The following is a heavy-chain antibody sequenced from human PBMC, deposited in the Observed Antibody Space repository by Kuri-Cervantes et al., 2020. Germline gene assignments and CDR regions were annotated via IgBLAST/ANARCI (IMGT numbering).Heavy chain of an antibody. CDR1: GFTFSSYS. CDR2: ISSSSSTI. Sequence: GGSLRLSCAASGFTFSSYSMNWVRQAPGKGLEWVSYISSSSSTIYYADSVKGRFTISGDNAKNSLYLQMNSLRDEDTAVYYCAREGTSVRGVITYYFDYWGQGTLVTVSS. J-gene: IGHJ4*02. D-gene: IGHD3-10*01. V-gene: IGHV3-48*02. CDR3: AREGTSVRGVITYYFDY.